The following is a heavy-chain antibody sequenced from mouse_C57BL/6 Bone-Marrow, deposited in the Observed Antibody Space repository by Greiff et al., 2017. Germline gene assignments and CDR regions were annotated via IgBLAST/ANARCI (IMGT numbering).Heavy chain of an antibody. Sequence: QVQLQQPGAELVMPGASVKLSCKASGYTFTSYWMHWVKQRPGQGLEWIGEIDPSDSYTNYNQKFKGKSTLTVDKSSSTAYMQLSSLTSEDSAVYYCASLYDYDQAYWGQGTLVTVSA. CDR3: ASLYDYDQAY. J-gene: IGHJ3*01. D-gene: IGHD2-4*01. CDR2: IDPSDSYT. V-gene: IGHV1-69*01. CDR1: GYTFTSYW.